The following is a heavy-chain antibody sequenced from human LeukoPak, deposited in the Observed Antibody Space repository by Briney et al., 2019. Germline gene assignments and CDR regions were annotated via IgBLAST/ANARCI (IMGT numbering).Heavy chain of an antibody. CDR2: IKQDGSEK. V-gene: IGHV3-7*03. J-gene: IGHJ4*02. CDR3: APIVVVSFSWEDY. Sequence: GGSLRLSCAASGFTFTRYWMSWVRQAPGKGLEWVANIKQDGSEKYYVDSVKGRFTISRDNAKKSLYLQMNSLRAEDTAVYYWAPIVVVSFSWEDYGGQGPLVTVSS. CDR1: GFTFTRYW. D-gene: IGHD3-22*01.